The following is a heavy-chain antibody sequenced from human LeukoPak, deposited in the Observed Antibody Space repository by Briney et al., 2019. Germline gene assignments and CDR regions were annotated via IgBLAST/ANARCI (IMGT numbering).Heavy chain of an antibody. V-gene: IGHV3-23*01. CDR3: AKDSNFDY. CDR2: ISGSGGST. Sequence: GGPLRLSXAASGFTFSSYAMSWVRQAPGKGLEWVSAISGSGGSTYYADSVKVRFTIPRDNSKNTLYLQMNGLRAEDTAVYYCAKDSNFDYWGQGTLVTVSS. CDR1: GFTFSSYA. J-gene: IGHJ4*02.